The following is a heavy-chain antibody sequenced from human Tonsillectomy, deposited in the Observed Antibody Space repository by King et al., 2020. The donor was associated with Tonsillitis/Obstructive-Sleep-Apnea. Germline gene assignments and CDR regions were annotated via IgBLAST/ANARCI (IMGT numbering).Heavy chain of an antibody. Sequence: PLQESGPGLVKPSETLSLTCTVSGGSVTSGNYYWSWIRQPPGKGLEWIGDIYHSGSTNCNPSLKGRVTISVDTSKNQLSLKLSSVTAADTAVYYCAREEDRYNNFAGWFDPWGQGTLVTVSS. CDR2: IYHSGST. D-gene: IGHD4-11*01. CDR1: GGSVTSGNYY. V-gene: IGHV4-61*01. CDR3: AREEDRYNNFAGWFDP. J-gene: IGHJ5*02.